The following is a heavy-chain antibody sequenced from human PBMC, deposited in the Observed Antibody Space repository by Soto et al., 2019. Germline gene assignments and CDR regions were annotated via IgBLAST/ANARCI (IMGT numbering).Heavy chain of an antibody. V-gene: IGHV3-9*01. CDR2: IYWSSDRI. Sequence: EVQLVESGGGLVQPGGSLRLSCTGSGLTVHDYAMHWVRQAPGKGLGWVSGIYWSSDRIDYADSVRVLFTVSRDNARNSVYLQMNSLTTEDTAYYYCGKHRSAGGMDVWGRGIMVTVS. D-gene: IGHD6-13*01. CDR1: GLTVHDYA. J-gene: IGHJ6*04. CDR3: GKHRSAGGMDV.